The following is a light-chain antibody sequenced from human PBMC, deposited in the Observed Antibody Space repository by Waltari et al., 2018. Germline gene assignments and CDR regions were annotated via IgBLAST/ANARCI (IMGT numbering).Light chain of an antibody. V-gene: IGKV2-28*01. CDR2: LGS. CDR3: MQGLQSPQIT. CDR1: QSLLHSNGYSY. Sequence: EIVMTQSPLSLPVTPGEPASMSCRSSQSLLHSNGYSYLDWYVQKPGQSPQLLIYLGSTRASGVPDMFSGSGSGTDFTLKISRVEAEDVGVYYCMQGLQSPQITFGQGTRLEI. J-gene: IGKJ5*01.